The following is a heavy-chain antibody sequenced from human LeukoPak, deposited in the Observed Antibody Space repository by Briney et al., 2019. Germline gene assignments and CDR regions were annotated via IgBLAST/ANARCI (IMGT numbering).Heavy chain of an antibody. CDR3: ARSGYSSSWYAGNYFDY. CDR1: GGSISSYY. J-gene: IGHJ4*02. V-gene: IGHV4-59*08. CDR2: IYYSGSA. D-gene: IGHD6-13*01. Sequence: SETLSLTCTVSGGSISSYYWSWIRQPPGKGLEWIGYIYYSGSANYNPSLKSRVTISVDTSKNQFSLKLSSVTAADTAVYYCARSGYSSSWYAGNYFDYWGQGTLVTVSS.